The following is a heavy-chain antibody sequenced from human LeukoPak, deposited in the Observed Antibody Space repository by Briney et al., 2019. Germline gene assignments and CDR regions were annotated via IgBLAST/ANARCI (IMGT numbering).Heavy chain of an antibody. CDR1: DGSISSYY. D-gene: IGHD5-24*01. V-gene: IGHV4-4*07. CDR2: IYTSGST. CDR3: ARAPRDGYNYLFDY. J-gene: IGHJ4*02. Sequence: SETLSLTCTVSDGSISSYYWSWIRQPAGKGLEWIGRIYTSGSTNYNPSLKSRVTMSVDTSKNQFSLKLSSVTAADTAVYYCARAPRDGYNYLFDYWGQGTLVTVSS.